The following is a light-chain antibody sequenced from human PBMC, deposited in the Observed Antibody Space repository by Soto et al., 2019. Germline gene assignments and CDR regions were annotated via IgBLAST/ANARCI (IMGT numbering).Light chain of an antibody. CDR1: QSVLYSSNNKNY. CDR3: HQYYTLPIT. Sequence: DIVMTQSPDSLAVSLGERATINCKSSQSVLYSSNNKNYLAWYQQKPGQPLKKIIHWGSVRYYGVSDRFSGSGSATDFTLTISSLQVEDVAVYYCHQYYTLPITFGGGTKVDIK. CDR2: WGS. J-gene: IGKJ4*01. V-gene: IGKV4-1*01.